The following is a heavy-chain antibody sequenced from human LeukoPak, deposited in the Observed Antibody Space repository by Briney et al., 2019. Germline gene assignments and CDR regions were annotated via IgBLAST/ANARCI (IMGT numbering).Heavy chain of an antibody. V-gene: IGHV3-7*01. J-gene: IGHJ4*02. CDR3: AKHRTGGTYGDYGFDY. D-gene: IGHD4-17*01. CDR2: INQGGSVK. Sequence: GGSLRLSCAASGFSFRDFWMTWVRQAPGKGLEWVANINQGGSVKYYVDSVKGRFTISRDNSKNTLYLQMNSLRAEDTAVYYCAKHRTGGTYGDYGFDYWGQGTLVPVSS. CDR1: GFSFRDFW.